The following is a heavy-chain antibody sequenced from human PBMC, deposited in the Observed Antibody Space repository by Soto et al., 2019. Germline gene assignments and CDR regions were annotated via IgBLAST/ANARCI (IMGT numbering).Heavy chain of an antibody. CDR1: GFMFSTYA. V-gene: IGHV3-30-3*01. D-gene: IGHD6-19*01. Sequence: GGSLRLSCAASGFMFSTYAMHWVRQAPGKGLEWVAVISYDGSDIYYGDSGKGRFTISRDNSRNTLYLEMNSLQTEDTAVFYCARDQGRTVTRGDWFDPWGQGTLVTVSS. CDR2: ISYDGSDI. CDR3: ARDQGRTVTRGDWFDP. J-gene: IGHJ5*02.